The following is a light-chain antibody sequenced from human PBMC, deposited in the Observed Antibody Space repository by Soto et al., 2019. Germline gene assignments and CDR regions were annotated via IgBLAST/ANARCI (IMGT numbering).Light chain of an antibody. CDR3: QSYGSSSV. Sequence: QSVLTQPPSVSGAPGQRVTISCTGSSSNIGAGYDVHWYQQLPGTAPKLLIYGNSNRPSGVPDRFSGSKSGTSASLAITGLQAEDEADYYCQSYGSSSVFGGGTKLTVL. J-gene: IGLJ2*01. V-gene: IGLV1-40*01. CDR2: GNS. CDR1: SSNIGAGYD.